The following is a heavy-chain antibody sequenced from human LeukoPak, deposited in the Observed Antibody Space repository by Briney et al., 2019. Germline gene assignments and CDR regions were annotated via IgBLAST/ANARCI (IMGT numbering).Heavy chain of an antibody. CDR2: IYYSGST. Sequence: SETPSLTCTVSGGSISSSSYYWGWIRQPPGKGLEWIGSIYYSGSTYYNPSLKSRATISVDTSKNQFSLKMTSVTAADTAVYYCARGGDYYDSSGYYDYWGQGTLVTVSS. V-gene: IGHV4-39*07. CDR3: ARGGDYYDSSGYYDY. J-gene: IGHJ4*02. D-gene: IGHD3-22*01. CDR1: GGSISSSSYY.